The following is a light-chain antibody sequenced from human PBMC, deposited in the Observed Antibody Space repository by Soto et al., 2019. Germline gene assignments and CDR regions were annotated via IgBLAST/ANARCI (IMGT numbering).Light chain of an antibody. CDR3: QQYNSYRA. J-gene: IGKJ1*01. CDR1: QSVSSN. V-gene: IGKV3D-15*01. CDR2: DAS. Sequence: EIVMTQSPVTLSVSPGERATLSCRASQSVSSNLAWYQQKPGQAPSLLIYDASNRATGIPTRFSGSRSGAEFTLTISSLQPDDFATYYCQQYNSYRAFGQGTKVDI.